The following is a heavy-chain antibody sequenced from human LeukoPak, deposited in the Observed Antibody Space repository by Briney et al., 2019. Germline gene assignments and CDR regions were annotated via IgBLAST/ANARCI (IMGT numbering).Heavy chain of an antibody. CDR2: ISSSGSTI. CDR1: GFTFSNYW. Sequence: GGSLRLSCAASGFTFSNYWMSWVRQAPGKGLEWVSYISSSGSTIYYADSVKGRFTISRDNAKNSLYLQMNSLRAEDTAVYYCARAEAYLDPNDYWGQGTLVTVSS. D-gene: IGHD2-21*01. J-gene: IGHJ4*02. CDR3: ARAEAYLDPNDY. V-gene: IGHV3-48*01.